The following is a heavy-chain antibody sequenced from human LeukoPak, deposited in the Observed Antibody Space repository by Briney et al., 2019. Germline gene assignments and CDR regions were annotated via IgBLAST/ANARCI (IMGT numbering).Heavy chain of an antibody. CDR3: ARPTMIKPRGAFDI. Sequence: GASVTVSCKASGYTFTSYGISWVRQAPGQGLEWMGWISAYNGNTNYAQKLQGRVTMTTDTSTSTAYMELRSLRSDDTAVYYCARPTMIKPRGAFDIWGQGTMVTVSS. CDR2: ISAYNGNT. CDR1: GYTFTSYG. J-gene: IGHJ3*02. V-gene: IGHV1-18*01. D-gene: IGHD3-22*01.